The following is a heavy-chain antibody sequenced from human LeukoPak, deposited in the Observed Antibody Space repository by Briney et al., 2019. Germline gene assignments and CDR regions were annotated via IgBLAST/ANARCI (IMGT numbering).Heavy chain of an antibody. V-gene: IGHV4-39*01. CDR3: ARGVTPRGIAVAGSTCFDY. CDR2: IYYSGST. CDR1: GGSISSSSYY. Sequence: SETLSLTCTVSGGSISSSSYYWGWIRQPPGKGLEWIGSIYYSGSTYYNPSLKSRVTISVDTSKNQFSLKLSSVTAADTAVYYCARGVTPRGIAVAGSTCFDYWGQGTLVTVSS. J-gene: IGHJ4*02. D-gene: IGHD6-19*01.